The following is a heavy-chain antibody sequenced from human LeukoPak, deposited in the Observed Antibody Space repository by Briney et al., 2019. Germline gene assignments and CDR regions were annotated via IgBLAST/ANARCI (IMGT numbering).Heavy chain of an antibody. J-gene: IGHJ5*02. D-gene: IGHD6-25*01. Sequence: ASVKVSCKASGYTFTSYDINWVRQAPGQGLEWMGWMNPNSGNTGYAQKFQGRVTMTRNTSIGTAYMELSSLRSEDTAVYYCARRGARAATYWFDPWGQGTLVTVSS. CDR1: GYTFTSYD. V-gene: IGHV1-8*01. CDR3: ARRGARAATYWFDP. CDR2: MNPNSGNT.